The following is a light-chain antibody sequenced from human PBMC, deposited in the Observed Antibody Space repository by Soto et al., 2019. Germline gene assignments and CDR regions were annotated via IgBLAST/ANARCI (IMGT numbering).Light chain of an antibody. J-gene: IGKJ1*01. Sequence: EIVLTQSPATLSLSPGERATLSCRASQSVSSYLAWYQQKPGQAPRLLIYDASNKATGIPARFSGSGSGTDFALTISSREPEDFAVYYCQQRRHWPPGKTFGQGTKVEIK. CDR1: QSVSSY. CDR3: QQRRHWPPGKT. CDR2: DAS. V-gene: IGKV3-11*01.